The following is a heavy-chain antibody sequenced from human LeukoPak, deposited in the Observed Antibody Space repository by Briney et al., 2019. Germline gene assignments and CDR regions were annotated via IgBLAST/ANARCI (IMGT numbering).Heavy chain of an antibody. CDR3: AKSTDTSYGMDV. CDR2: ISWNSGSI. CDR1: GFTFDDYA. V-gene: IGHV3-9*01. J-gene: IGHJ6*02. Sequence: GGSLRLSCAASGFTFDDYAMHWVRQAPGKGLEWVSGISWNSGSIGYADSVKGRFTISSDNAKNSLYLQMNSLRAEDTALYYCAKSTDTSYGMDVWGQGTTVTVSS.